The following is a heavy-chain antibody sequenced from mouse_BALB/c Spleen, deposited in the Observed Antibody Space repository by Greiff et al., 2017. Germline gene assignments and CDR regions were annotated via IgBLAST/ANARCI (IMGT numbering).Heavy chain of an antibody. CDR1: GYTFTSYW. D-gene: IGHD3-3*01. V-gene: IGHV1-87*01. CDR3: AEGTGDYYAMDD. J-gene: IGHJ4*01. CDR2: IYPGDGDT. Sequence: QVQLQQSGAELVKPGASVKLSCKASGYTFTSYWMQWVKQRPGQGLEWIGAIYPGDGDTRYTQKFKGKATLTADKSSSTADRQLSSLASEDSAVYYCAEGTGDYYAMDDWGQGTSVTVSS.